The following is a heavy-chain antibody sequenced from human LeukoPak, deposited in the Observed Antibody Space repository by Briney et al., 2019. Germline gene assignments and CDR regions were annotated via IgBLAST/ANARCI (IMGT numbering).Heavy chain of an antibody. CDR3: ARTLITTTDFDY. CDR2: IYHSGNT. V-gene: IGHV4-39*07. Sequence: SQTLSLTCTVSGSSITSGDYYWGWIRQPPGKGLEWIGSIYHSGNTYYNPSLNSRVTISVDTSKNQFSLKLSSVTAADTAVYYCARTLITTTDFDYWGQGTLVTVSS. D-gene: IGHD3-22*01. J-gene: IGHJ4*02. CDR1: GSSITSGDYY.